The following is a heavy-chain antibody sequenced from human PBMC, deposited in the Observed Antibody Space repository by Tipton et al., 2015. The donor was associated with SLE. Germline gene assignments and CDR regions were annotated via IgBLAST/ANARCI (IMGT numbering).Heavy chain of an antibody. D-gene: IGHD6-19*01. V-gene: IGHV4-61*09. CDR2: IYSSGST. Sequence: LRLSCTVSGGSISSGSYYWSWIRQPAGKGLEWIGNIYSSGSTNYNPSLKSRVTISVDTSKNQFSLKLTSVTTADTAVYYCATEGSGWSHYMDVWGKGTTVTVSS. CDR1: GGSISSGSYY. CDR3: ATEGSGWSHYMDV. J-gene: IGHJ6*03.